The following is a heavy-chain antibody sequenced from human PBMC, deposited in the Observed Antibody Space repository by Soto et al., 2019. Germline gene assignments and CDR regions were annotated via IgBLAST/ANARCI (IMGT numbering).Heavy chain of an antibody. CDR1: GFTLSSYA. CDR2: ISYDAENE. D-gene: IGHD2-21*02. CDR3: VRAVTGSNLDY. Sequence: PGGSLRLSCAASGFTLSSYAMHWVRQAPVKGLGWVALISYDAENEYYADSVKGRFTISRDNSKNTLFLQMSSLKTEDTAVYYCVRAVTGSNLDYWGQGTLVTVSS. J-gene: IGHJ4*02. V-gene: IGHV3-30*15.